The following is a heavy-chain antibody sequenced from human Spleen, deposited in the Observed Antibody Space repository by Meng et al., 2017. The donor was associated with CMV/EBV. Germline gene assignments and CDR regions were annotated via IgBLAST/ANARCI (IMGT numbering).Heavy chain of an antibody. V-gene: IGHV1-8*01. CDR1: GYTFTSYD. D-gene: IGHD2-2*01. Sequence: ASVKVSCKASGYTFTSYDINWVRQATGQGLEWMGWMNPESGNRGYAQKFQGSVTMTRNTSINTAYLELSGLRTEDTAVYYCARGGHCIGTSCYWGGWFGPWGQGTLVTVSS. J-gene: IGHJ5*02. CDR3: ARGGHCIGTSCYWGGWFGP. CDR2: MNPESGNR.